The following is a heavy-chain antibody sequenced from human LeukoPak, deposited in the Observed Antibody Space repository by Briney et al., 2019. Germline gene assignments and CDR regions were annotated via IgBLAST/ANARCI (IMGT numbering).Heavy chain of an antibody. V-gene: IGHV3-21*01. D-gene: IGHD3-10*02. CDR3: AELGITMIGGV. Sequence: GGSLRLSCAASGFTFSNYNMNWVRQAPGKGLEWVSSTTSTSSYIYYADSVKGRFTISRDNAENSLYLQMNSLRAEDTAVYYCAELGITMIGGVWGKGTTVTISS. CDR2: TTSTSSYI. CDR1: GFTFSNYN. J-gene: IGHJ6*04.